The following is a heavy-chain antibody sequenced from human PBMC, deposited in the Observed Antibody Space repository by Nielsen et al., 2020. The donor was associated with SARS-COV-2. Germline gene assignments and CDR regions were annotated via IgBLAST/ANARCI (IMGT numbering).Heavy chain of an antibody. J-gene: IGHJ5*02. D-gene: IGHD3-10*01. CDR2: ISYDGSNK. Sequence: GESLKISCAASGFTFSSYGMHWVRQAPGKGLEWVAVISYDGSNKYYADSVKGRFTISRDNSKNTLYLQMNSLRAEDTAVYYCAKGQLIWFGDGGGFDPWGQGTLVTVSS. CDR3: AKGQLIWFGDGGGFDP. V-gene: IGHV3-30*18. CDR1: GFTFSSYG.